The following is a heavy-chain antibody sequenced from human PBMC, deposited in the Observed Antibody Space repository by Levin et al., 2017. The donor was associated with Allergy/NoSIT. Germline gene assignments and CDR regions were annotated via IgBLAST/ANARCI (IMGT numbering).Heavy chain of an antibody. V-gene: IGHV4-31*03. CDR1: GGSISSGGYY. J-gene: IGHJ4*02. CDR2: IYYSGST. D-gene: IGHD3-22*01. CDR3: AREWERVTYDSSGLLIKYFDY. Sequence: RASETLSLTCTVSGGSISSGGYYWSWIRQHPGKGLEWIGYIYYSGSTYYNPSLKSRVIISVDTSKNQFSLKLSSVTAADTAVYYCAREWERVTYDSSGLLIKYFDYWGQGTLVTVSS.